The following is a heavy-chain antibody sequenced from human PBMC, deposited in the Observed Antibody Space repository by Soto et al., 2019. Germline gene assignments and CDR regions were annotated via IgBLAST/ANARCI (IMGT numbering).Heavy chain of an antibody. J-gene: IGHJ6*02. Sequence: QVQLVQSGAEVKKPGSSVKVSCKASGGTFSSYAISWVRQAPGQGLEWMGGIIPIFGTANYAQKFQGRVTITADESTSTAYMELSSLRSEDTAVYYCARGNSPHRYSNYGYYYYGMDVWGQGTTVTVSS. CDR2: IIPIFGTA. CDR3: ARGNSPHRYSNYGYYYYGMDV. V-gene: IGHV1-69*01. D-gene: IGHD4-4*01. CDR1: GGTFSSYA.